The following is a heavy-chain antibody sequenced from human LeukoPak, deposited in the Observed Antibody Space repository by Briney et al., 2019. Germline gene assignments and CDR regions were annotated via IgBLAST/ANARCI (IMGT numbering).Heavy chain of an antibody. D-gene: IGHD5-12*01. CDR3: AKDSGGGKYSGYDPFMDV. V-gene: IGHV3-23*01. CDR2: ISGSGGST. Sequence: PGGSLRLSCAASGFTFSSYTMNWVRQAPGKGLEWVSAISGSGGSTYYADSVKGRFTISRDNSKNTLYLQMNSLRAEDTAVYYCAKDSGGGKYSGYDPFMDVWGQGTTVTVSS. CDR1: GFTFSSYT. J-gene: IGHJ6*02.